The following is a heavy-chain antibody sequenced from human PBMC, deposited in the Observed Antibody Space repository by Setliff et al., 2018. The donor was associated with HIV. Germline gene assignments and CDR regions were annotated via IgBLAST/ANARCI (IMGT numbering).Heavy chain of an antibody. D-gene: IGHD6-13*01. CDR1: GLTFSNCG. V-gene: IGHV3-23*01. Sequence: GGSLRLSCATSGLTFSNCGMHWVRQAPGKGLEWVSAISGSGGSTYYADSVKGRFTISRDNSKNTLYLQMNSLRAEDTAVYYCARSSSWYVEWFDPWGQGTLVTVSS. CDR2: ISGSGGST. CDR3: ARSSSWYVEWFDP. J-gene: IGHJ5*02.